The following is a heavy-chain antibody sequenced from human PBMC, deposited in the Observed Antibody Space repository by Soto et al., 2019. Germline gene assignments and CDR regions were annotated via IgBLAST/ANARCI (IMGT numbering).Heavy chain of an antibody. CDR1: GYSFTNYW. V-gene: IGHV5-51*01. CDR2: IYPGDSGT. D-gene: IGHD5-18*01. Sequence: PGESLKISCKGSGYSFTNYWIGWGRQRPGKGLGWMGIIYPGDSGTRYSTSFQGQVTISADKSISTAYLQWSSLKASDTAMYYCARRRIQLWYNDYWGQGTLVTVSS. J-gene: IGHJ4*02. CDR3: ARRRIQLWYNDY.